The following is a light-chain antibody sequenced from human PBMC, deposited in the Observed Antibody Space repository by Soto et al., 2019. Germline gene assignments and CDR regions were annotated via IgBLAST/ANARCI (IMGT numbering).Light chain of an antibody. V-gene: IGKV3-20*01. CDR2: GAS. J-gene: IGKJ5*01. Sequence: EIVLTQSRGTLSLSPGERATLCCRASQSVNSDYLAWFQQKPGQAPRLLIYGASTRTTGIPDRFSGSGSGTDFTLTIGRLEPGDFAVYYCLHYGGSPLTFGQGTRLEIK. CDR1: QSVNSDY. CDR3: LHYGGSPLT.